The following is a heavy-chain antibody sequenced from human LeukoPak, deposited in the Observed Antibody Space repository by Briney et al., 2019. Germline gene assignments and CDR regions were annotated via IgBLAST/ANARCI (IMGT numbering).Heavy chain of an antibody. CDR1: GFTFSSYA. D-gene: IGHD6-13*01. V-gene: IGHV3-30-3*01. CDR2: ISYDGSNK. CDR3: ARVKSSSSWFDY. J-gene: IGHJ4*02. Sequence: PGRSLRLPCAASGFTFSSYAMHWVRQAPGKGLEWVAVISYDGSNKYYADSVKGRFTISRDNSKNTLYLQMNSLRAEDTAVYYCARVKSSSSWFDYWGQGTQVTVSS.